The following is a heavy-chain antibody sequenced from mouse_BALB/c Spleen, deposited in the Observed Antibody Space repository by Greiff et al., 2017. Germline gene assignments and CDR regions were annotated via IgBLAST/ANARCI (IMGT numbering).Heavy chain of an antibody. D-gene: IGHD2-14*01. CDR3: ARDYRYDGYYFDY. CDR2: ISSGSSTI. J-gene: IGHJ2*01. Sequence: EVKLVESGGGLVQPGGSRKLSCAASGFTFSSFGMHCVRQAPEKGLEWVAYISSGSSTIYYADTVKGRFTISRDNPKNTLFLQMTSLRSEDTAMYYCARDYRYDGYYFDYWGQGTTLTVSS. CDR1: GFTFSSFG. V-gene: IGHV5-17*02.